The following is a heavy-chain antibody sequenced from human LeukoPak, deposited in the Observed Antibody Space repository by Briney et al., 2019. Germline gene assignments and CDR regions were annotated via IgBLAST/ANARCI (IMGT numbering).Heavy chain of an antibody. J-gene: IGHJ4*02. CDR3: AKTTTGYSSGRYPGWPVDY. V-gene: IGHV3-74*01. CDR1: GFTFSSYW. D-gene: IGHD6-19*01. CDR2: INSDGSST. Sequence: GGSLRLSCAASGFTFSSYWMHWVRQAPGKGLVWVSRINSDGSSTSYADSVKGRFTISRDNAKNTLYLQMNSLSAEDTAVYYCAKTTTGYSSGRYPGWPVDYWGQGTLVTVSS.